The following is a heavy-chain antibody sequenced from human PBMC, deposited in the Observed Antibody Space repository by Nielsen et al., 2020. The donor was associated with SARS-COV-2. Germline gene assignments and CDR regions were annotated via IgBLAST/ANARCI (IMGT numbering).Heavy chain of an antibody. Sequence: GESLKISCAASGFTFNNYDMHWVRQATGKGLEWVSAIGTGGDTFYPGSVKGRFTISRENAKNSLYLQMNSLRAGDTAVYYCARAGAPSSSWYSMDFWGQGALVTVSS. CDR2: IGTGGDT. J-gene: IGHJ4*02. D-gene: IGHD6-13*01. CDR3: ARAGAPSSSWYSMDF. CDR1: GFTFNNYD. V-gene: IGHV3-13*01.